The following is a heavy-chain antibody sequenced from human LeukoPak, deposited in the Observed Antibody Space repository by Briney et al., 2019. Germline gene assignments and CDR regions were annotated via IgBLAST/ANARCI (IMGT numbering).Heavy chain of an antibody. CDR2: IYYSGNT. CDR1: GGSISSSSYY. J-gene: IGHJ5*02. CDR3: ARDPPRLWSPAGFDP. Sequence: SETLPLTCTVSGGSISSSSYYWGWIRQPPGKGLEWIGSIYYSGNTYYNPSLKSRVTISVDTSKNQLSLKLNSVTAADTAVYFCARDPPRLWSPAGFDPWGQGTLVTVSS. V-gene: IGHV4-39*02. D-gene: IGHD4/OR15-4a*01.